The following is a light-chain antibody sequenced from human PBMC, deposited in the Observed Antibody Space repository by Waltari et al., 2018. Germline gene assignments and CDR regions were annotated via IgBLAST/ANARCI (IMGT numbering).Light chain of an antibody. J-gene: IGLJ2*01. V-gene: IGLV3-1*01. CDR3: QAWDSSTGV. CDR2: QDS. Sequence: SYELTQPPSVSVSPGQTASITCSGDKLGDKYACWYQQKPGQSPVLVIYQDSKRPSGMPERFSGSNYGNTANLTISGTQAMDEADYYCQAWDSSTGVFGGGTKLTVL. CDR1: KLGDKY.